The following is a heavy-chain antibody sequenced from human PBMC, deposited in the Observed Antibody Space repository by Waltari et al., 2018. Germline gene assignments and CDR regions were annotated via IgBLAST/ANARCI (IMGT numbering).Heavy chain of an antibody. CDR3: AREDGSFQH. J-gene: IGHJ1*01. D-gene: IGHD2-15*01. CDR2: FYYSGST. V-gene: IGHV4-59*11. Sequence: QVQLQESGPGLVKPSETLSLTCTVSGGSISSHYWSWIRQPPGKGLEWIGYFYYSGSTNYNPSLKSRVTISVDTSKNQFSLKLSSVTAADTAVYYCAREDGSFQHWGQGTLVTVSS. CDR1: GGSISSHY.